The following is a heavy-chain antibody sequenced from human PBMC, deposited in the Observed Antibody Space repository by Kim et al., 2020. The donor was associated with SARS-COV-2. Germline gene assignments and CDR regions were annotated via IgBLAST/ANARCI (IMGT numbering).Heavy chain of an antibody. CDR3: ARFKEEVSMIVVVITAVSSYLDY. V-gene: IGHV4-34*01. D-gene: IGHD3-22*01. CDR1: GGSFSGYY. Sequence: ETLSLTCAVYGGSFSGYYWSWIRQPPGKGLEWIGEINHSGSTNYNPSLKSRVTISVDTSKNQFSLKLSSVTAADTAVYYCARFKEEVSMIVVVITAVSSYLDYWGQGTLVTVSS. J-gene: IGHJ4*02. CDR2: INHSGST.